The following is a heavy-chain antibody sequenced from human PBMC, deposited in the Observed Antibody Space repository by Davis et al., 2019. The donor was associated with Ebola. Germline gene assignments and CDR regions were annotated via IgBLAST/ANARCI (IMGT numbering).Heavy chain of an antibody. J-gene: IGHJ4*02. CDR1: GGTFSNSI. V-gene: IGHV1-69*13. CDR3: ARESGAGGSFDH. CDR2: VILVFGTI. D-gene: IGHD7-27*01. Sequence: SVKVSCKASGGTFSNSIISWVRQAPGQGLEWMGGVILVFGTITYAERFQGRVTITADESTNTVSMELTSLGSEDTAVYYCARESGAGGSFDHWGQGTPVTVSS.